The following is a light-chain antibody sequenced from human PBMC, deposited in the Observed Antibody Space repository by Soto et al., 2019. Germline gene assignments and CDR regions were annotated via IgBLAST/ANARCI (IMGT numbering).Light chain of an antibody. Sequence: QLVLTQSPSASASLGASVKLTCTLSSGHSSYAIAWHRQQPQKGPRYLMKVNSDGSHIKGDGIADRFSGSSSGTERYLTISRLQPEDEADYYCQTWATGIRVFGGGTKLTVL. CDR2: VNSDGSH. J-gene: IGLJ3*02. V-gene: IGLV4-69*01. CDR3: QTWATGIRV. CDR1: SGHSSYA.